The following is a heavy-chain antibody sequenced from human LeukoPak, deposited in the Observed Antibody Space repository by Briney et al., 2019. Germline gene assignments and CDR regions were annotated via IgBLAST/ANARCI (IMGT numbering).Heavy chain of an antibody. J-gene: IGHJ4*02. CDR1: GYTFTGYY. D-gene: IGHD3-9*01. CDR3: ARGRNDILTGRSLDY. V-gene: IGHV1-2*02. CDR2: INPNSGGT. Sequence: GASVKVSCKASGYTFTGYYMHWVRQAPGQGLEWMGWINPNSGGTNYAQKFQGRVTMTRDMSTSTVYMELSSLRSEDTAVYYCARGRNDILTGRSLDYWGQGTLVTVSS.